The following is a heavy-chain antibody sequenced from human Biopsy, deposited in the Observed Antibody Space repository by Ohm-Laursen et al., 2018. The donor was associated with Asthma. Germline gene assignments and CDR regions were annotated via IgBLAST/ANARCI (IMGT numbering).Heavy chain of an antibody. CDR3: ARGKTWGRSYYFDY. CDR2: IFFDGSNK. D-gene: IGHD6-6*01. Sequence: SLRLSCSASGFTFHSYVMHWVRQAPGKGLEWVAGIFFDGSNKYYADSVKGRFTISRDISKDTLYLQVNSLRGDDTAVYYCARGKTWGRSYYFDYWGQGTLVTVSS. V-gene: IGHV3-30-3*01. J-gene: IGHJ4*02. CDR1: GFTFHSYV.